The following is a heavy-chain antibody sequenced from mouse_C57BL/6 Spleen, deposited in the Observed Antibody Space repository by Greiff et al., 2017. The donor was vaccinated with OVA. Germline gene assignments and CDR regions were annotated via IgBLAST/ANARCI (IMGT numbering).Heavy chain of an antibody. V-gene: IGHV1-54*01. J-gene: IGHJ1*03. D-gene: IGHD2-12*01. CDR3: ARTYSNDVYFDV. CDR2: INPGSGGT. CDR1: GYAFTNYL. Sequence: QVQLQQSGAELVRPGTSVKVSCKASGYAFTNYLMEWVKQRPGQGLEWIGVINPGSGGTNYNEKFKGKATLTADKSSSTAYMQLSSLTSEDSAVYFCARTYSNDVYFDVWGTGTTVTVSS.